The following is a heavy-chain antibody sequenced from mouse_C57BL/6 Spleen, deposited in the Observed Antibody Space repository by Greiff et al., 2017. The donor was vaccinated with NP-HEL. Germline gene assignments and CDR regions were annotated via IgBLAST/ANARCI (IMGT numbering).Heavy chain of an antibody. Sequence: QVQLQQSGPELVKPGASVKISCKASGYAFSSSWMNWVKQRPGKGLEWIGRIYPGDGDTNYNGKFKGKATLTADKSSSTAYMQLSSLTSEDSAVYFCARNPNWDYFDYWGQGTTLTVSS. J-gene: IGHJ2*01. CDR1: GYAFSSSW. CDR2: IYPGDGDT. CDR3: ARNPNWDYFDY. D-gene: IGHD4-1*01. V-gene: IGHV1-82*01.